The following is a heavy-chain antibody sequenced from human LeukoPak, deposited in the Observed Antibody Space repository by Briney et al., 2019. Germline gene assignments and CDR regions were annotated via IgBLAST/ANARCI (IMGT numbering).Heavy chain of an antibody. V-gene: IGHV1-8*01. Sequence: ASVKVSCKASGYTFTSYDINWVRQATGQGLEWMGWMNPNSGNTGYAQKFQGRVTMTRNTSISTAYMELSSLRSEDTAVYYCARKGDYYGSGSYYNFVNWFDPWGQGTPVTVSS. CDR2: MNPNSGNT. J-gene: IGHJ5*02. D-gene: IGHD3-10*01. CDR1: GYTFTSYD. CDR3: ARKGDYYGSGSYYNFVNWFDP.